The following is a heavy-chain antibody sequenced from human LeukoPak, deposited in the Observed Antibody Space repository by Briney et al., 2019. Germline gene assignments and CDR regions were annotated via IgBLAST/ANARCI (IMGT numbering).Heavy chain of an antibody. CDR1: GFTFSSYA. D-gene: IGHD4-23*01. Sequence: GGSLRLSCAASGFTFSSYAMSWVRQAPGKWLEWVSAVSGSGGSTYYADSVKGRFTISRDNSKNKLYLQMNSLRAEDTAVYYCAKCAFGGFQVFDIWGQGTMVTVSS. V-gene: IGHV3-23*01. J-gene: IGHJ3*02. CDR3: AKCAFGGFQVFDI. CDR2: VSGSGGST.